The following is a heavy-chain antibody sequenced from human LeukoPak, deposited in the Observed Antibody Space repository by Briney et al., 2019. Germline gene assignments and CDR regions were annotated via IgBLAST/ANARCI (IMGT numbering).Heavy chain of an antibody. D-gene: IGHD2-2*01. J-gene: IGHJ6*03. Sequence: NPSETLSLTCTVSGGSISSGSYYWSWIRQPAGKGLEWIGRIYTSGSTNYNPSLKSRVTISVDTSKNRFSLKLSSVTAADTAVYYCARDSRHYYYYMDVWGKGTTVTVSS. CDR3: ARDSRHYYYYMDV. CDR1: GGSISSGSYY. V-gene: IGHV4-61*02. CDR2: IYTSGST.